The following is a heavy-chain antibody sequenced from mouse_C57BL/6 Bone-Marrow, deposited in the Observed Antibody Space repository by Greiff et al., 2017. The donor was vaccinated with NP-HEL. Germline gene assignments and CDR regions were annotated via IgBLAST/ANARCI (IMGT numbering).Heavy chain of an antibody. CDR1: GYTFTSYW. J-gene: IGHJ3*01. CDR3: ARAGSTMVPSFAY. CDR2: IYPGSGST. V-gene: IGHV1-55*01. D-gene: IGHD2-2*01. Sequence: QVQLQQPGAELVKPGASVKMSCKASGYTFTSYWITWVKQRPGQGLEWIGDIYPGSGSTNYNQKFKGKSTLTVDKSSSTAYMQLSSLTSEDSAVYYCARAGSTMVPSFAYWGQGTLVTVSA.